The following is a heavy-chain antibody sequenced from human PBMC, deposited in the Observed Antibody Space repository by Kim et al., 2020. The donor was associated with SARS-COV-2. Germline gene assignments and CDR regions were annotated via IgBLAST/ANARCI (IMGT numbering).Heavy chain of an antibody. CDR3: ATGLVN. Sequence: MRWVRQAPGKGREWMGGFDPEDGETIYAQKFQGRVTMTEDTSTDTAYMGLSSLRSEDTAVYYCATGLVNWGQGTLVTVSS. V-gene: IGHV1-24*01. CDR2: FDPEDGET. D-gene: IGHD1-26*01. J-gene: IGHJ4*02.